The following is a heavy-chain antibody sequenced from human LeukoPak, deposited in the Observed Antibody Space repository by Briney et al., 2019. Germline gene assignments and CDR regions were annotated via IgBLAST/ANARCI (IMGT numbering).Heavy chain of an antibody. V-gene: IGHV3-21*01. D-gene: IGHD3-22*01. Sequence: PGGSLRLSCAASGYTFSDFSVNWVRQAPGKGLEWVSSISVRSNYRYYADSVRGRFTIPRDDARDSLFLQMNSLRAEDTAVYFCVRLRRNNDRSGYYYYYDYWGQGTLVTVSS. J-gene: IGHJ4*02. CDR2: ISVRSNYR. CDR3: VRLRRNNDRSGYYYYYDY. CDR1: GYTFSDFS.